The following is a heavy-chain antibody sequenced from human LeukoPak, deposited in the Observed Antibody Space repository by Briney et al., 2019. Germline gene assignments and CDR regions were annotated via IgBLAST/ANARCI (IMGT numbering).Heavy chain of an antibody. V-gene: IGHV4-39*06. CDR2: VYSENT. CDR3: ARGLEVRARVGYHYYMDV. Sequence: SETLSLTCTVSGDSISSSSFFWGWIRQPPGKGLEWIGAVYSENTYYNPSLKSRVSISVDTSKSQFPLTMSSVTAADTAVYFCARGLEVRARVGYHYYMDVWGKGTTVTVSS. CDR1: GDSISSSSFF. J-gene: IGHJ6*03. D-gene: IGHD1-26*01.